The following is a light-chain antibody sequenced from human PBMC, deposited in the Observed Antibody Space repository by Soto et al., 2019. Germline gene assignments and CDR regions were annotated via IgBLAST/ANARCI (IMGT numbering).Light chain of an antibody. CDR3: QQSPS. J-gene: IGKJ1*01. Sequence: EIVLTQSPGTLSLSPGERATLSCRASQSVSSSYLAGYQQKPGQAPRLLIYGAASRATGIPDRFSGSGSGTDFTLTISRLEPEDFAVYYCQQSPSFGQGTKVEIK. CDR1: QSVSSSY. CDR2: GAA. V-gene: IGKV3-20*01.